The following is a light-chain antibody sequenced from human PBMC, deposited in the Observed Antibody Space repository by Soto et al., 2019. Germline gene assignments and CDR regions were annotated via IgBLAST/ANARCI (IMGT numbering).Light chain of an antibody. J-gene: IGLJ3*02. V-gene: IGLV3-21*02. CDR3: QVWDTSDPRVM. CDR2: DDR. Sequence: SYELTQPPSVSVVPGLTATITCGGDNIGNKVVHWYQQKPGQAPVLVVYDDRDRPSGIPERFSGSNSGNTATLTISRVEAGDEADYHCQVWDTSDPRVMFGGGTKLTVL. CDR1: NIGNKV.